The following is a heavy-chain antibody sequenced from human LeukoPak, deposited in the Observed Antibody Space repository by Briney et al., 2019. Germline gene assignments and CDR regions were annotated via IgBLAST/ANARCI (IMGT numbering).Heavy chain of an antibody. D-gene: IGHD6-19*01. J-gene: IGHJ4*02. CDR2: INTDGSDT. CDR3: ARDQGGSGPTTYDY. CDR1: GFTFSRSW. Sequence: GGSLRLSCAASGFTFSRSWMHWIRQAPGKGLVWVSRINTDGSDTMYADSVKGRFTISRDNAKNTLYLQMNSLKAEDTAVYYCARDQGGSGPTTYDYWGQGNLVTVSS. V-gene: IGHV3-74*03.